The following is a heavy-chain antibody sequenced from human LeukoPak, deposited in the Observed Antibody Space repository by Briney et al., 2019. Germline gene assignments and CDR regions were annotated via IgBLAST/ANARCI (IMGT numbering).Heavy chain of an antibody. CDR1: GFTVSSNY. CDR3: ATVSEY. V-gene: IGHV3-74*01. J-gene: IGHJ4*02. CDR2: INNDGTAT. Sequence: GGSLRLSCAASGFTVSSNYMSWVRQAPGKGLEWVSGINNDGTATYYADSVKGRFTISRDNAKNTVYLQMNGLRAEDTTVYYCATVSEYWGQGTLVTVSS.